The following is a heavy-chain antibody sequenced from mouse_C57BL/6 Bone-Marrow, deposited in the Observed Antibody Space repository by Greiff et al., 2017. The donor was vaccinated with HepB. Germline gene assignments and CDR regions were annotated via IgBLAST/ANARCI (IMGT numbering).Heavy chain of an antibody. J-gene: IGHJ3*01. CDR1: GYAFSSSW. CDR2: IYPGDGDT. D-gene: IGHD1-1*02. V-gene: IGHV1-82*01. CDR3: ARALYGPWFAY. Sequence: QVQLQQSGPELVKPGASVKISCKASGYAFSSSWMNWVKQRPGKGLEWIGRIYPGDGDTNYNGKFKGKATLTADKSSSTAYMQLSSLTSEDSAVYFCARALYGPWFAYWGQGTLVTVSA.